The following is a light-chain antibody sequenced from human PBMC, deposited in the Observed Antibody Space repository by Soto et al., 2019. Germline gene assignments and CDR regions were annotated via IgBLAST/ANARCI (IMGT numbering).Light chain of an antibody. J-gene: IGKJ5*01. Sequence: EIQLTRKPCSLSGSVGHKIAVTCRASQSISSYLNWYQQKPGKAPKLLIYAASSLQSGVPSRFSGSGSGTDFTLTISSLHPEASEPYYRQQSYSTPFPFAQGTRLEIK. CDR2: AAS. CDR3: QQSYSTPFP. CDR1: QSISSY. V-gene: IGKV1-39*01.